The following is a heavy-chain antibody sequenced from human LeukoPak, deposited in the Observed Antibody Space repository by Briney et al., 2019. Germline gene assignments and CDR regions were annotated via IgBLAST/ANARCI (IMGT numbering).Heavy chain of an antibody. CDR3: ASTYCSSTSCYPY. V-gene: IGHV1-69*05. D-gene: IGHD2-2*01. J-gene: IGHJ4*02. Sequence: GASVKVSCKASGGTFSSYAISWVRQAPGQGLEWMGGIIPIFGTANCAQKFQGRVTITTDESTSTAYMELSCLGSEDTAVYYCASTYCSSTSCYPYWGQGTLVTVSS. CDR1: GGTFSSYA. CDR2: IIPIFGTA.